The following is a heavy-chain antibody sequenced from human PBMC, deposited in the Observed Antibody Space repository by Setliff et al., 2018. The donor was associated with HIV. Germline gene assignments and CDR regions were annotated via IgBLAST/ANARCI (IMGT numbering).Heavy chain of an antibody. CDR1: GFRNNFREYW. CDR2: ISGSGGST. Sequence: LRLSCAASGFRNNFREYWMFWVRQAPGKGLEWVSGISGSGGSTFYEDSVKGRFIISRDNSNNMLHLQMNSLRVEDTAIYYCARSSQWLVGGYFHHWGQGTLVTVSS. V-gene: IGHV3-23*01. CDR3: ARSSQWLVGGYFHH. J-gene: IGHJ1*01. D-gene: IGHD6-19*01.